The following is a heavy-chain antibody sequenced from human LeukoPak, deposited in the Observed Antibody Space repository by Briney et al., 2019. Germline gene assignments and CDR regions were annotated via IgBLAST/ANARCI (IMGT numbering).Heavy chain of an antibody. J-gene: IGHJ5*02. CDR3: ARVIWVRNWFDP. CDR1: GGSISSGGYY. Sequence: SETLSLTCTVSGGSISSGGYYWSWIRQHPGKGLEWIGYIYYSGSTYYNPSLKSRVTISVDTSKNQFSLKLSSVTAADTAVYYCARVIWVRNWFDPWGQGTLVTVSS. CDR2: IYYSGST. D-gene: IGHD3-16*01. V-gene: IGHV4-31*03.